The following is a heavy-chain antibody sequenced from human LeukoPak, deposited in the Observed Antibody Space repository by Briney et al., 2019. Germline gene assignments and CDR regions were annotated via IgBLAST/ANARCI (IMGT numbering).Heavy chain of an antibody. J-gene: IGHJ4*02. CDR3: ARVGMTTVTTFDY. Sequence: PGGSLRLSCAASGFTFSSYWMNWVRQAPGKGLEWVANIKQDGSEKYYVDSVKGRFTISRDNAKNSLYLQMNSLRAEDTAVYYCARVGMTTVTTFDYWGQGTLVTVSS. D-gene: IGHD4-17*01. V-gene: IGHV3-7*03. CDR2: IKQDGSEK. CDR1: GFTFSSYW.